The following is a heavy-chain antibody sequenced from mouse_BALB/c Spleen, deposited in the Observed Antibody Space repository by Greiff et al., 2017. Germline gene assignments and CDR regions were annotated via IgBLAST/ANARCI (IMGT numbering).Heavy chain of an antibody. CDR2: ISSGSSTI. Sequence: EVQRVESGGGLVQPGGSRKLSCAASGFTFSSFGMHWVRQAPEKGLEWVAYISSGSSTIYYADTVKGRFTISRDNPKNTLFLQMTSLRSEDTAMYYGARSGLSPCYAMDYWGQGTSVTVSS. CDR1: GFTFSSFG. CDR3: ARSGLSPCYAMDY. V-gene: IGHV5-17*02. J-gene: IGHJ4*01. D-gene: IGHD3-2*02.